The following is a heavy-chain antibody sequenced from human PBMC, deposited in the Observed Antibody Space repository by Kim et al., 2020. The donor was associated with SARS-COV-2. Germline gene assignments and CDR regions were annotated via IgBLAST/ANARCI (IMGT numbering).Heavy chain of an antibody. J-gene: IGHJ5*02. V-gene: IGHV6-1*01. CDR3: ARGSKYAFDP. D-gene: IGHD2-8*01. CDR1: GDSVSNDNVD. Sequence: SQTLSLTCAISGDSVSNDNVDWNWIRQSPSRGLEWLGRTRYRSKWYNDYAVSVKSRVIISPDTSKNQFSLQLNFVTPEDTAMYYCARGSKYAFDPWGQGTLAT. CDR2: TRYRSKWYN.